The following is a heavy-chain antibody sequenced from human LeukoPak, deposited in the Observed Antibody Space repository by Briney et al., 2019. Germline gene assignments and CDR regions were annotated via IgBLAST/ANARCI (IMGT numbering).Heavy chain of an antibody. CDR2: IIPILGIA. J-gene: IGHJ3*02. CDR3: ASPRALYCSSTSCQTANGAFDI. CDR1: GGTFSSYA. D-gene: IGHD2-2*01. V-gene: IGHV1-69*04. Sequence: ASVKVSCKASGGTFSSYAISWVRQAPGQGLEWMGRIIPILGIANYAQKFQGRVTITADKSTSTAYMELSSLRSEDTAVYYCASPRALYCSSTSCQTANGAFDIWGQGTMVTVSS.